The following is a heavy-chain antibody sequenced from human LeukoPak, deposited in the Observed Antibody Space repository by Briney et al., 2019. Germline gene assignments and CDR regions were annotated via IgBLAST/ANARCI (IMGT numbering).Heavy chain of an antibody. CDR2: NYHSGRT. CDR1: GYSISSGYY. CDR3: ARGGPSRYFDWLVFRSDY. J-gene: IGHJ4*02. V-gene: IGHV4-38-2*01. D-gene: IGHD3-9*01. Sequence: PSETLSLTCAVSGYSISSGYYWGWIRQPPGKGLEWIGSNYHSGRTYYNPSLKSRVTISVETSKRQFSLKLSSVTAADTAVYYCARGGPSRYFDWLVFRSDYWGQRTLGTVSS.